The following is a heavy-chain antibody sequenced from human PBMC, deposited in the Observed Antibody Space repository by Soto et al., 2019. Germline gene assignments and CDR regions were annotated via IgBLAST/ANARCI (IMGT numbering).Heavy chain of an antibody. Sequence: SETLSLTCAVSGGSISSSSYYWGRIRQPPWKGLEWIGSFYYSESTYYNPSLKSRVTISVDTSKNQFSLKLSSVTAADTAVYYCATITIFGVVPNYFDYWGQGPLVTVSS. CDR2: FYYSEST. D-gene: IGHD3-3*01. J-gene: IGHJ4*02. CDR1: GGSISSSSYY. CDR3: ATITIFGVVPNYFDY. V-gene: IGHV4-39*01.